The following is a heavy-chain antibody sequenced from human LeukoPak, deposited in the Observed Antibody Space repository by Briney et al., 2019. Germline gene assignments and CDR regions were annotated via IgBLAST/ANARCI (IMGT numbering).Heavy chain of an antibody. J-gene: IGHJ5*02. CDR2: IYYSGST. D-gene: IGHD4-17*01. V-gene: IGHV4-39*07. CDR1: GGSISSSSYY. CDR3: ARGACFLGGCDGDDNWFDP. Sequence: SETLSLTCTVSGGSISSSSYYWGWIRQPPGKGLEWIGSIYYSGSTYYNPSLKSRVTISVDTSKNQFSLKLSSVTAADTAVYYCARGACFLGGCDGDDNWFDPWGQGTLVTVSS.